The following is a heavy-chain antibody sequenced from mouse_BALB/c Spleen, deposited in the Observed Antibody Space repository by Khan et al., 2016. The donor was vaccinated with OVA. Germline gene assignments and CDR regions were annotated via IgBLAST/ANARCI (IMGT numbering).Heavy chain of an antibody. Sequence: QVQLQQPGSELARPGASVKMSCKASGYTFTSYTMHWVKQRPGQGMEWIGYINPSNGYTNYNQKFKDKATLNADKSSRTAYMQLSSLTSEDSAVYYCASEGAYYMYDGWFAFWGQGTLVTVSA. V-gene: IGHV1-4*01. CDR2: INPSNGYT. CDR1: GYTFTSYT. CDR3: ASEGAYYMYDGWFAF. D-gene: IGHD2-14*01. J-gene: IGHJ3*01.